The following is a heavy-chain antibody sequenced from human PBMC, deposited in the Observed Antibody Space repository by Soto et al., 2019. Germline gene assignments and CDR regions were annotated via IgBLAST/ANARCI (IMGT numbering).Heavy chain of an antibody. Sequence: XATLSLTCTVSGGSISSYYWSWIRQPAGKGLEWIGRIYTSGSTNYNPSLKSRVTMSVDTSKNQFSLKLSSVTAADTAVYYCARIIGDNWNYFYGMDVWGQGTTVTVSS. V-gene: IGHV4-4*07. CDR2: IYTSGST. J-gene: IGHJ6*02. CDR3: ARIIGDNWNYFYGMDV. CDR1: GGSISSYY. D-gene: IGHD1-20*01.